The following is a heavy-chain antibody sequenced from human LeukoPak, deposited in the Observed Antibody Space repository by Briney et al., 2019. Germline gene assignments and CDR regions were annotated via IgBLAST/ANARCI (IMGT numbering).Heavy chain of an antibody. CDR3: ARDPSNTSGWKTWFDT. CDR2: ISAYNGNT. CDR1: GYTFTSYG. D-gene: IGHD6-19*01. J-gene: IGHJ5*02. V-gene: IGHV1-18*01. Sequence: GASVKVSCKASGYTFTSYGISWVRQAPGQGLEWMGWISAYNGNTNYVQKLQGRVTMTTDTSTTTAYMELRSLRSDDTAFYYCARDPSNTSGWKTWFDTWGQGTLVTVSS.